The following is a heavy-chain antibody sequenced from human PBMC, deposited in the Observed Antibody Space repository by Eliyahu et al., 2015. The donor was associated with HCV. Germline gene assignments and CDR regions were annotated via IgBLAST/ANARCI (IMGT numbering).Heavy chain of an antibody. CDR3: AREPLYDSSGYYYGGRYYFDY. D-gene: IGHD3-22*01. Sequence: QVQLVQSGAEVKKPGASVKVSCKASGYTFTGYYMXWVRQAPGQGLEWMGRINPNSGGTNYAQKFQGRVTMTRDTSISTAYMELSRLRSDDTAVYYCAREPLYDSSGYYYGGRYYFDYWGQGTLVTVSS. V-gene: IGHV1-2*06. CDR2: INPNSGGT. J-gene: IGHJ4*02. CDR1: GYTFTGYY.